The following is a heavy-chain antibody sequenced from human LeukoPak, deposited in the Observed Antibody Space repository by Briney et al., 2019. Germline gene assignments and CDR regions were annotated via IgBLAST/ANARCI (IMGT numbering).Heavy chain of an antibody. CDR2: IYTSGST. CDR1: GGSISSYY. CDR3: ARVSSYGYSHYYYYMDV. V-gene: IGHV4-4*07. J-gene: IGHJ6*03. D-gene: IGHD5-18*01. Sequence: SETLSLTCTVSGGSISSYYWSWIRQPAGKGLEWIGRIYTSGSTNYNPSLKSRVTMSVDTSKNQFSLKLSSVTAADTAVYYCARVSSYGYSHYYYYMDVWGKGTTVTVSS.